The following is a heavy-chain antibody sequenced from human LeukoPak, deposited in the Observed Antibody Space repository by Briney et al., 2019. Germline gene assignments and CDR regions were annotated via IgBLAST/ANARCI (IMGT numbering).Heavy chain of an antibody. J-gene: IGHJ6*02. CDR3: ARVLWFGEGSYYYYYGMDV. CDR1: GYTFTSYD. D-gene: IGHD3-10*01. CDR2: MNPNSGNT. V-gene: IGHV1-8*01. Sequence: ASVKVSCKASGYTFTSYDINWVRQATGQGLEWMGWMNPNSGNTGYAQKFQGRVTMTRNTSISTAYMELSSLRSEDAAVYYCARVLWFGEGSYYYYYGMDVWGQGTTVTVSS.